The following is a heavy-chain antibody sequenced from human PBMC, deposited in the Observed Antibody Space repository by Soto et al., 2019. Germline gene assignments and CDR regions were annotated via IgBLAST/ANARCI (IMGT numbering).Heavy chain of an antibody. CDR1: GYTFSSYA. CDR2: ISAYNGNT. Sequence: QVQLVQSGAEVKKPGASVKVSCKASGYTFSSYAFSWVRQAPGQGLEWMGWISAYNGNTNNAKKFQGRVTMTTDTSTSTAYMELRSLRSDDTAVYYYARDVTPPDYWGQGTLVTVSS. CDR3: ARDVTPPDY. V-gene: IGHV1-18*01. J-gene: IGHJ4*02.